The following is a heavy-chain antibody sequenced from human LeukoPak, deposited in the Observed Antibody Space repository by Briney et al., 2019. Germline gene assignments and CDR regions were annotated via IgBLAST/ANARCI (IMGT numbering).Heavy chain of an antibody. CDR2: IIPIFGTA. Sequence: SVKVSCKASGGTFSSYAISWVRQAPGQGLEWMGGIIPIFGTANYAQKFQGRVTITADESTSTAYMELSSLRSEDTAVYYCARGYCSGGSCYSSPFDYWGQGTLVTVSS. CDR3: ARGYCSGGSCYSSPFDY. V-gene: IGHV1-69*13. J-gene: IGHJ4*02. CDR1: GGTFSSYA. D-gene: IGHD2-15*01.